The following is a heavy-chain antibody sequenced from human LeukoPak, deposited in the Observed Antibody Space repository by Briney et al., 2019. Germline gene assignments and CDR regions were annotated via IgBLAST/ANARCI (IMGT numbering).Heavy chain of an antibody. V-gene: IGHV3-73*01. CDR2: IRSKANSYAT. D-gene: IGHD1-7*01. CDR3: TRQRAGTTYSNWFDP. Sequence: GGSLRLSCAASGFTFSGSAMHWVRQASGKGLEWVGRIRSKANSYATAYAASVKGRFTTSRDDSKNTAYLQMNSLKTEDTAVYYCTRQRAGTTYSNWFDPWGQGTLVTVSS. J-gene: IGHJ5*02. CDR1: GFTFSGSA.